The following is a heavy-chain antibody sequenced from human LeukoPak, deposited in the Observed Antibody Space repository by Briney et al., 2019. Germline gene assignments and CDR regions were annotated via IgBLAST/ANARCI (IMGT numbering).Heavy chain of an antibody. D-gene: IGHD6-25*01. Sequence: RGSLRLSCAASGFTFSNYGMHWVRQAPGKGLEWVAVISSAGNNQYYVDSVKGRFTISRDNSQNTLYLQMNSLRAEDTAVYYCAKGTPATSNWGQGTLVTLSS. CDR1: GFTFSNYG. CDR2: ISSAGNNQ. CDR3: AKGTPATSN. J-gene: IGHJ4*02. V-gene: IGHV3-30*18.